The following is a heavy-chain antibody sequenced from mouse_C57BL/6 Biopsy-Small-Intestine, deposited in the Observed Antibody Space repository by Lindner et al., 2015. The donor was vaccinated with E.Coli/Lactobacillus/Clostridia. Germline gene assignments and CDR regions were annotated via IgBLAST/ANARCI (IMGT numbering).Heavy chain of an antibody. Sequence: VQLQESGPELVKPGASVKISCKASGYAFSNFWMNWVKQRPGEGLEWIGRIYPGEGETVYNGKFKGKATLTADKSSSTVYMQLTSLTSEDSAVYFCARGTRLDFWGQGTTLTVSS. CDR3: ARGTRLDF. CDR2: IYPGEGET. CDR1: GYAFSNFW. J-gene: IGHJ2*01. V-gene: IGHV1-82*01. D-gene: IGHD2-14*01.